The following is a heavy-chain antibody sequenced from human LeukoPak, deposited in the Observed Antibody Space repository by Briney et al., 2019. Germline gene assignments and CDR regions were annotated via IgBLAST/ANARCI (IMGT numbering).Heavy chain of an antibody. Sequence: GGSLRLSCAASGFTFNAYTMNWVRQAPGKGLEWVANIKKDGSEKYYVDSVKGRVTISRDNSKNTLYLQMSSLRAEDTAIYYCARAGYNYGTSELDYWGEGCLLTVSS. CDR2: IKKDGSEK. CDR1: GFTFNAYT. D-gene: IGHD5-18*01. CDR3: ARAGYNYGTSELDY. J-gene: IGHJ4*02. V-gene: IGHV3-7*04.